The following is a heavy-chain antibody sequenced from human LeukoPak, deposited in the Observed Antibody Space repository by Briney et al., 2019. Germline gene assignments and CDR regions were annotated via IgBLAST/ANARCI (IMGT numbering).Heavy chain of an antibody. V-gene: IGHV3-30*02. J-gene: IGHJ4*02. CDR3: ARDLTYNSWYYFLF. Sequence: PGGSLRLSWAASGGTFSYYGMDWVRQAPGKGREWVTFIGYDGTDKYYADSVKGRFTISRDNSKNTLSLHMNSLRAEDTAVYYCARDLTYNSWYYFLFWGQGPLVTVSS. D-gene: IGHD6-13*01. CDR1: GGTFSYYG. CDR2: IGYDGTDK.